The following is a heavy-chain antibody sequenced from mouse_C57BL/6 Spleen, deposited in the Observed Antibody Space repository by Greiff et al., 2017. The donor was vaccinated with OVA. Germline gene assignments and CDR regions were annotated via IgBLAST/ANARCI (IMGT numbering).Heavy chain of an antibody. J-gene: IGHJ1*03. V-gene: IGHV7-3*01. Sequence: EVMLVESGGGLVQPGGSLSLSCAASGFTFTDYYMSWVRQPPGKALEWLGFIRNKANGYTTEYSASVKGRFTISRDNSQSILYLQMNALGAEDSATYYCARYRGYFDVWGTGTTVTVSS. CDR1: GFTFTDYY. CDR3: ARYRGYFDV. CDR2: IRNKANGYTT.